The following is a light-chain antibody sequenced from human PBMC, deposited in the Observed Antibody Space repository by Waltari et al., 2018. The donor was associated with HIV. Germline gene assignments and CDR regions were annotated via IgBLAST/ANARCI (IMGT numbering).Light chain of an antibody. CDR3: CAYAGSTTYVI. J-gene: IGLJ2*01. CDR1: SSDVGGYNL. CDR2: EVS. Sequence: QYALTQPASVSGSPGQSLTISCTGTSSDVGGYNLVSWYQQHPGKAPKLMIYEVSKRPSGVSNRFSGSKSGNTASLTISGLQAEDEADYYCCAYAGSTTYVIFGGGTKLTVL. V-gene: IGLV2-23*02.